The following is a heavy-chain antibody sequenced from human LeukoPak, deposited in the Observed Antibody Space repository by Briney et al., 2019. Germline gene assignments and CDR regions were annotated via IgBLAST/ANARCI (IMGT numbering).Heavy chain of an antibody. Sequence: GRSLRLSCAASGFTFSSYGMHWVRQAPGKGLEWVAVISYVGSNKYYADSVKGRFTISRDNSKNTLYLQMNSLRAEDTAVYYCAKDAPGEYYYDSSGGGYFDYWGQGTLVTVSS. J-gene: IGHJ4*02. CDR3: AKDAPGEYYYDSSGGGYFDY. V-gene: IGHV3-30*18. CDR1: GFTFSSYG. D-gene: IGHD3-22*01. CDR2: ISYVGSNK.